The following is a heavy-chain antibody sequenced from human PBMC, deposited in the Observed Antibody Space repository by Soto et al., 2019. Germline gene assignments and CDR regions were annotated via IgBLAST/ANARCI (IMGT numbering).Heavy chain of an antibody. Sequence: PGGSLRLSCAASGFSFSSYWMSWVRQAPGKGLQWVANIKQDGSQKYYVDSVKGRFTIYRDNAKNSLYLQMNSLRAEDTAIYYCARPYCSGGSCYTWFDPWGQGPLVTVYS. D-gene: IGHD2-15*01. CDR2: IKQDGSQK. V-gene: IGHV3-7*03. CDR1: GFSFSSYW. CDR3: ARPYCSGGSCYTWFDP. J-gene: IGHJ5*02.